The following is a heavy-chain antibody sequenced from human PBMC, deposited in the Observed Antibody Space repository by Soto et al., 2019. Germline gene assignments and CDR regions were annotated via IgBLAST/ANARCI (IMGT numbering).Heavy chain of an antibody. Sequence: GGSLRLSCAASGFTFSSYGMHWVRQAPGKGLEWVAVIWYDGSNKYYADSVKGRFTISRDKSKNTLYLQMNSLRAEDTAVYYCARDGNYYDQDYYYYGMDVWGQGTTVTVSS. CDR1: GFTFSSYG. J-gene: IGHJ6*02. CDR3: ARDGNYYDQDYYYYGMDV. CDR2: IWYDGSNK. D-gene: IGHD3-3*01. V-gene: IGHV3-33*01.